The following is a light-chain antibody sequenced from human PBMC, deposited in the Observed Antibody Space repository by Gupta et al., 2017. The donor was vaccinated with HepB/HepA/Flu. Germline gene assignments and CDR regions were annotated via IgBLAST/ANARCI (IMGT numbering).Light chain of an antibody. CDR3: QQQNSSPLT. J-gene: IGKJ4*01. CDR2: KAS. Sequence: DIQMTQSPSTLSASVGDRVTITCRASQIISSWLAWYQQKPGKAPKLLIYKASKVESGVSSRFSGSGYRTEFTLTISSRQPDDIANYYCQQQNSSPLTFGRGTXVDIK. V-gene: IGKV1-5*03. CDR1: QIISSW.